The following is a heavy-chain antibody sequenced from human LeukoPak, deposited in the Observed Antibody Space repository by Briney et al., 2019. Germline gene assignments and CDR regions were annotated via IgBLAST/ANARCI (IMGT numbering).Heavy chain of an antibody. D-gene: IGHD4-17*01. CDR2: INHSGST. CDR1: GGSFSGYY. V-gene: IGHV4-34*01. CDR3: ARDYGDYEDFWYFDL. Sequence: SETLSLTCAVYGGSFSGYYWSWIRQPPGKGLEWIGEINHSGSTNYNPSLKSRVTISVDTSKNQFSLKLSSVTAADTAVYYCARDYGDYEDFWYFDLWGRGTLVTVSS. J-gene: IGHJ2*01.